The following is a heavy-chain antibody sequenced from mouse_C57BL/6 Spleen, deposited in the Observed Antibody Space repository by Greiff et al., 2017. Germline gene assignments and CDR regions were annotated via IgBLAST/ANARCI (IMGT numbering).Heavy chain of an antibody. CDR3: ARELTAY. CDR1: GYAFTNYL. Sequence: VQLQQSGPELVKPGASVKVSCKASGYAFTNYLIEWVKQRPGQGLEWIGVINPGSGGTNYNEKFKGKATLTADKSSSTAYMQLSSLTSEDSAVYFCARELTAYWGQGTLVTVSA. V-gene: IGHV1-54*01. CDR2: INPGSGGT. J-gene: IGHJ3*01.